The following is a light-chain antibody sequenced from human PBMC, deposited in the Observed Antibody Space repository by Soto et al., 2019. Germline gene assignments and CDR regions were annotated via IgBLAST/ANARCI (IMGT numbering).Light chain of an antibody. V-gene: IGLV1-40*01. CDR1: SSNIGAGYD. J-gene: IGLJ1*01. CDR3: QSYDSTLSARYV. Sequence: QSALTQPPSVSGAPGQRVTISCTGSSSNIGAGYDVHWYQQRPGAAPKLLISANINRPSGVPDRFSGSKSGTSASLAITGLQADDEGDHYCQSYDSTLSARYVFGTGTKSPS. CDR2: ANI.